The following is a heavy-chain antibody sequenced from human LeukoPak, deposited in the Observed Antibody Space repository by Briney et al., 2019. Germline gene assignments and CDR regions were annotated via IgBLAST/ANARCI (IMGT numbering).Heavy chain of an antibody. Sequence: GRSLRLSCAASGFSFSTYGMHWVRQAPGKGLEWVAVISYEGSTKYYVDSVKGRFTISRDNSKNTLYLQMNSLRAEDTAVYYCAKDLWFGSYNWFDPWGQGTLVTVSS. D-gene: IGHD3-10*01. CDR2: ISYEGSTK. V-gene: IGHV3-30*18. CDR1: GFSFSTYG. J-gene: IGHJ5*02. CDR3: AKDLWFGSYNWFDP.